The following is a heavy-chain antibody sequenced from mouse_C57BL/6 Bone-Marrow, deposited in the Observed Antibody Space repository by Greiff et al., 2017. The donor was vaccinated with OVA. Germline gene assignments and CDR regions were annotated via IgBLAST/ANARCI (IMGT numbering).Heavy chain of an antibody. CDR2: ISGGGGNP. V-gene: IGHV5-9*01. CDR1: GFTFSSYT. J-gene: IGHJ3*01. Sequence: VESGGGLVKPGGSLKLSCAASGFTFSSYTMSWVRQTPEKRLEWVATISGGGGNPYYPDSVKGRFTISRDNAKNTLYLQMSSLRSEDTALYYCARHFGPWFAYWGQGTLVTVSA. CDR3: ARHFGPWFAY.